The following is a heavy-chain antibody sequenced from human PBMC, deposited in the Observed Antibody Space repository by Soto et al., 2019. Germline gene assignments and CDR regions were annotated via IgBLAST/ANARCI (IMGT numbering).Heavy chain of an antibody. V-gene: IGHV3-23*01. J-gene: IGHJ4*02. CDR3: EKDATRTNGWYHFDY. CDR1: GFAYSYFA. CDR2: LNDRGDTT. D-gene: IGHD6-19*01. Sequence: GGSLRLSFATSGFAYSYFAMRWVRQAPGKGLEWVSVLNDRGDTTYYTDSVKGRFTISRDNSKNTLYLQMNRLRAEDTAVYYCEKDATRTNGWYHFDYWGQGALGTVSS.